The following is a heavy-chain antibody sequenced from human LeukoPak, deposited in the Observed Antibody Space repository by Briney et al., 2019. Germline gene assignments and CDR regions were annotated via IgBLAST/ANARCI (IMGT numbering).Heavy chain of an antibody. V-gene: IGHV3-74*01. Sequence: GGSLRLSCAASGFTFSSYWMHWVRQAPGKGLVWVSRINSDGSSTSYADSVKGRFTISRDNAKNTLYLQMTSMRAEDTAVYYCAREYYDFWSGYYTGSTLYYYYYMDVWGKGTTVTVSS. CDR1: GFTFSSYW. D-gene: IGHD3-3*01. CDR2: INSDGSST. CDR3: AREYYDFWSGYYTGSTLYYYYYMDV. J-gene: IGHJ6*03.